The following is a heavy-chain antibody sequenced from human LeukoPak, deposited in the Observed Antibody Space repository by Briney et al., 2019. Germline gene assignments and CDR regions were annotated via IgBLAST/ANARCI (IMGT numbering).Heavy chain of an antibody. CDR3: TGGHASDFDY. Sequence: GGSLRLSCAASGFTFSSYSVNWVRPAPGEGLEWVSAISSSSSYIYYPDSVQGRITTSRGHAKNSLLLQMDNLRAEETAVQSLTGGHASDFDYWGQGTLVTVSS. CDR1: GFTFSSYS. V-gene: IGHV3-21*01. CDR2: ISSSSSYI. J-gene: IGHJ4*02.